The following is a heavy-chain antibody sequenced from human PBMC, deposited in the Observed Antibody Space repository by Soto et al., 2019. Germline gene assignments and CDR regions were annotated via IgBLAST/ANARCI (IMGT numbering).Heavy chain of an antibody. Sequence: NPSETLSLTCTVSGGSISSGGYYWSWIRQHPGKGLEWIGYIYYSGSTYYNPSLKSRVTISVDTSKNQFSLKLSSVTAADTAVYYCARGNKQLAWYYFDYWGQGTLVTVSS. J-gene: IGHJ4*02. CDR3: ARGNKQLAWYYFDY. CDR1: GGSISSGGYY. CDR2: IYYSGST. D-gene: IGHD6-6*01. V-gene: IGHV4-31*03.